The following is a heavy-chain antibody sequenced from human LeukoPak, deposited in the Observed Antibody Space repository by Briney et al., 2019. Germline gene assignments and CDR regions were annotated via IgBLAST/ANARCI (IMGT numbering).Heavy chain of an antibody. Sequence: ASVEVSCKASGYTFTGYYIHWVRQAPGQVLEWMGRINPNNGDTTYAQKFQGRVTMTRDTSITTAYMELTNVNSDDTAVYCCARDPYVSGSYGWLDPWGQGTLVTVSS. CDR3: ARDPYVSGSYGWLDP. CDR1: GYTFTGYY. V-gene: IGHV1-2*06. J-gene: IGHJ5*02. D-gene: IGHD3-10*01. CDR2: INPNNGDT.